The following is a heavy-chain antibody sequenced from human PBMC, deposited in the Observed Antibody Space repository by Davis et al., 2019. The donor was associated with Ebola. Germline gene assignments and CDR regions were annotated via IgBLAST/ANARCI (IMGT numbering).Heavy chain of an antibody. CDR2: IRSKANSYAT. V-gene: IGHV3-73*01. CDR3: ARDLWYYDFWSGYYTHYYYGMDV. J-gene: IGHJ6*02. Sequence: GESLKISCAASGFTFSGSAMHWVRQASGKGLEWVVRIRSKANSYATAYAASVKGRFTISRDDSKNTAYLQMNSLKTEDTAVYYCARDLWYYDFWSGYYTHYYYGMDVWGQGTTVTVSS. D-gene: IGHD3-3*01. CDR1: GFTFSGSA.